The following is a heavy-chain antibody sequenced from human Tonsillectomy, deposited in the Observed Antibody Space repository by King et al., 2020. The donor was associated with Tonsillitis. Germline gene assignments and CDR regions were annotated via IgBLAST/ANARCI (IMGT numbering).Heavy chain of an antibody. CDR2: INSDGSIT. Sequence: VRQVPGKGLVWVSRINSDGSITNYADSVKGRFTISRDNAKNTLYLQMNSLRAEDTAVYYCARVGATSYDWGQGTLVTVSS. V-gene: IGHV3-74*01. CDR3: ARVGATSYD. J-gene: IGHJ4*02. D-gene: IGHD1-26*01.